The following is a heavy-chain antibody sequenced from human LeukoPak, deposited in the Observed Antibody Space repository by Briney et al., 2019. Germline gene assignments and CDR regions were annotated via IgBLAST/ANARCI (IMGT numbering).Heavy chain of an antibody. CDR3: ARDKIVGATYFDY. CDR2: IYSGGST. V-gene: IGHV3-66*01. J-gene: IGHJ4*02. CDR1: GFTVSSNY. D-gene: IGHD1-26*01. Sequence: GGSLRLSCAASGFTVSSNYMSWVRQAPGKGLEWVSVIYSGGSTYYADSVKGRFTISRDNSKNTLYLQMNSLRAEDTVVYYCARDKIVGATYFDYWGQGTLVTVSS.